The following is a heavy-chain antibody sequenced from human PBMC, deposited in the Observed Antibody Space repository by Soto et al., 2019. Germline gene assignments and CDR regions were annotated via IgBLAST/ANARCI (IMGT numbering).Heavy chain of an antibody. D-gene: IGHD1-26*01. CDR2: IWHDGNNK. J-gene: IGHJ4*02. Sequence: LRLSCAASGFTFSNYGMHWVRQAPGKGLEWVAIIWHDGNNKYYADSVRGRFIISRDNSKNRLYLQMNSLRAEDTAVYYCASDLVGTNSAFDYWGLGALVTVSS. V-gene: IGHV3-33*01. CDR3: ASDLVGTNSAFDY. CDR1: GFTFSNYG.